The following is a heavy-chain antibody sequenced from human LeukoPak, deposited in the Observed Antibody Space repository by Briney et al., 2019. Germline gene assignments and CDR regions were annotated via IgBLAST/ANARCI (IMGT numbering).Heavy chain of an antibody. CDR2: IKQDGSEK. CDR3: ARVTDGDDTDY. V-gene: IGHV3-7*01. J-gene: IGHJ4*02. Sequence: GGSLRLSCAASGFTFSSYWMSWVRQAPGKGLEWVANIKQDGSEKYYVDSVKGRFTISRGNAKNSLYLQMNSLRAEDTAVYYCARVTDGDDTDYWGQGTLVTVSS. D-gene: IGHD4-17*01. CDR1: GFTFSSYW.